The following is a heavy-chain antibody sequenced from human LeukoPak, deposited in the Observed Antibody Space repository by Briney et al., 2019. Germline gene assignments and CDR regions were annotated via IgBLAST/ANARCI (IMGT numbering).Heavy chain of an antibody. Sequence: PGESLKISCKASGYKFTNYWIGWVRQMPGKGLEWMTIIYPGDSETRYSPSFQGQVTISADKSIGTTYLQWSSLKASDTAMYYCARALRTGQGDYVPVLWGQGTLVIVSS. V-gene: IGHV5-51*01. J-gene: IGHJ4*02. CDR2: IYPGDSET. CDR1: GYKFTNYW. CDR3: ARALRTGQGDYVPVL. D-gene: IGHD4-17*01.